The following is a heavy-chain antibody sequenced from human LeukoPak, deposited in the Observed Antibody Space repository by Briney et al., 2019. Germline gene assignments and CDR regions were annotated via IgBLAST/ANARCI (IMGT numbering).Heavy chain of an antibody. CDR2: INPDGSQK. Sequence: PGGSLRLSCAASGFTFSSSWMSWVRQAPGKGLEWVANINPDGSQKRFVDSVMGRFTMSRDNAKNSLYLQMNSLRVEDTAVFYCAAWTDRGYNFWGQGTLVTVSS. V-gene: IGHV3-7*01. D-gene: IGHD5-24*01. J-gene: IGHJ4*02. CDR3: AAWTDRGYNF. CDR1: GFTFSSSW.